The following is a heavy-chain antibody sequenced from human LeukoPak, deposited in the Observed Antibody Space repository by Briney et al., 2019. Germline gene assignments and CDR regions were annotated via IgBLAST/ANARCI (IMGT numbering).Heavy chain of an antibody. CDR3: AKVGPYCSGGSCYFDY. CDR2: ICWNSGSI. V-gene: IGHV3-9*01. J-gene: IGHJ4*02. D-gene: IGHD2-15*01. CDR1: GFTFDDYA. Sequence: SLTLSCAASGFTFDDYAMHWVRQAPGKGLAWVSGICWNSGSIGYADSVKGRFTISRDNAKNFLYLQMNSLRAEDTAVYYCAKVGPYCSGGSCYFDYWGQGTLVTVSS.